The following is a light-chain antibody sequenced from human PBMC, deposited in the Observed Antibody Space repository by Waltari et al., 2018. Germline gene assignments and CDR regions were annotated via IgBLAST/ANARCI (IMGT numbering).Light chain of an antibody. CDR3: QQYDGSILT. V-gene: IGKV3-20*01. CDR1: QTINNNF. CDR2: GAS. Sequence: IVLTQSPDTLSLSPGQRATLSCRASQTINNNFLVWYQQKPGQPPRLLIHGASRRATDFPDRFSGSGSGSDFTLTIIRLEPEDVAVYYCQQYDGSILTFGGGTKVEV. J-gene: IGKJ4*01.